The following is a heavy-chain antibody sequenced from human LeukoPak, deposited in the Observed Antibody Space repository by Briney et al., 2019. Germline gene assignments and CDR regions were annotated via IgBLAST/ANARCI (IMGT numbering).Heavy chain of an antibody. Sequence: SQTLSLTCVISGDTVSSNSAAWNWIRQSPARGLEWLGRTYYRSQWYYDYAVSVKSRVIINPDTSKNQFSLQLSPVTPEDTAVYFCARAVAGTYSWGPGTLVTVSS. CDR1: GDTVSSNSAA. J-gene: IGHJ4*02. CDR2: TYYRSQWYY. V-gene: IGHV6-1*01. D-gene: IGHD6-19*01. CDR3: ARAVAGTYS.